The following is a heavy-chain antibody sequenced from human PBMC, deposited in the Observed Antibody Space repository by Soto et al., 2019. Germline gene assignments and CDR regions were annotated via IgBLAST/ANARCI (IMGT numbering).Heavy chain of an antibody. CDR1: GYSFTSYW. V-gene: IGHV5-10-1*01. CDR2: IDPSDSYT. CDR3: ARQDSYDILTGPDY. Sequence: GESLKTSCKGSGYSFTSYWSSWVRQMPGKGLEWMGRIDPSDSYTNYSPSFQGHVTISADKSISTAYLQWSSLKASDTAMYYCARQDSYDILTGPDYWGQGTLVTVSS. D-gene: IGHD3-9*01. J-gene: IGHJ4*02.